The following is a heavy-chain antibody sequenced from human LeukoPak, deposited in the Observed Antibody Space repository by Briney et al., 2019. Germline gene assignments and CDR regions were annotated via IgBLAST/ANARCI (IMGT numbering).Heavy chain of an antibody. CDR1: GYSFTSYY. Sequence: ASVNVSCKASGYSFTSYYIHWVRQAPGQGLEWMGIINPRGGSRSYPQNFQGRVTMTRDTSTSTVHMELSSLRSDDTAVYYCARDKGLVPAAAMFYLDYWGQGTLVTVSS. CDR3: ARDKGLVPAAAMFYLDY. D-gene: IGHD2-2*01. V-gene: IGHV1-46*01. J-gene: IGHJ4*02. CDR2: INPRGGSR.